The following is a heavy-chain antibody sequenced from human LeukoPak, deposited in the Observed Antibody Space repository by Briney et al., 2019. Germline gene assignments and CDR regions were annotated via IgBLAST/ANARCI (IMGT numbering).Heavy chain of an antibody. CDR1: GYTSTGYY. Sequence: GASVKVSCKASGYTSTGYYMHWVRQAPGQGLEWMGWINPNSGGTNYAQKFQGRVTMTRDTSISTAYMELSRLRSDDTAVYYCARAWEKQQLVIGYWGQGTLVTVSS. CDR3: ARAWEKQQLVIGY. D-gene: IGHD6-13*01. J-gene: IGHJ4*02. V-gene: IGHV1-2*02. CDR2: INPNSGGT.